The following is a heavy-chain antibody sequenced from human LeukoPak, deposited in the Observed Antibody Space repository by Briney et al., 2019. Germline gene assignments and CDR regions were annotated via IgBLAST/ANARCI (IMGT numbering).Heavy chain of an antibody. D-gene: IGHD2-2*01. V-gene: IGHV3-30*18. Sequence: PGGSLRLSCAASGFAFSSYGMHWVRQAPGKGLEWVAVISYDGSNKYYADSVKGRFTISRDNSKNTLYLQMNSLRAEDTAVYYCAKVAVPYCSSTSSYLDYWGQGTLVTVSS. CDR3: AKVAVPYCSSTSSYLDY. J-gene: IGHJ4*02. CDR2: ISYDGSNK. CDR1: GFAFSSYG.